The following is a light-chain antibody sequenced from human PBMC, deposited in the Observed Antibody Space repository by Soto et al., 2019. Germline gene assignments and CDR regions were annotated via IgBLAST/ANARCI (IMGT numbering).Light chain of an antibody. CDR3: QQRSNWPRT. Sequence: IVLRQSAGTLSLSPGERATLSCRASQSVSSSYLAWYQQKPGQAPRLLIYDASNRATGIPARFSGSGSGTDFTLTISSLEPEDFAVYYCQQRSNWPRTFGQGTKVDIK. CDR2: DAS. J-gene: IGKJ1*01. CDR1: QSVSSSY. V-gene: IGKV3D-20*02.